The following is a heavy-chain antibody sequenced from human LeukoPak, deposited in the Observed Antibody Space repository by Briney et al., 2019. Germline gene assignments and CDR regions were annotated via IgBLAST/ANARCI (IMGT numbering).Heavy chain of an antibody. CDR1: GGSISSYY. V-gene: IGHV4-59*12. CDR3: ARETYYDSSGYYRGIDY. Sequence: PSETLSLTCTVSGGSISSYYWSWIRQPPGKGLEWIGYIYYSGSTNYNPSLKSRVTISVDTSKNQFSLKLSSVTAADTAVYYCARETYYDSSGYYRGIDYWGQGTLVTVSS. D-gene: IGHD3-22*01. J-gene: IGHJ4*02. CDR2: IYYSGST.